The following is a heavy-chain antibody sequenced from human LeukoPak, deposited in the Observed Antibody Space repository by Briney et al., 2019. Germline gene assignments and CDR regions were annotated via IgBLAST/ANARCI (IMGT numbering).Heavy chain of an antibody. CDR1: GFTVSSNY. D-gene: IGHD1-26*01. J-gene: IGHJ4*02. CDR2: ISGSGAST. CDR3: AKDVGKWESLHFFDY. V-gene: IGHV3-23*01. Sequence: GGSLRLSCAASGFTVSSNYMSWVRQAPGKGLEWISGISGSGASTYYADSVTGRFTISRDNSRNTLYLQMNSLRGDDTAVYYCAKDVGKWESLHFFDYWGQGTLVTVSS.